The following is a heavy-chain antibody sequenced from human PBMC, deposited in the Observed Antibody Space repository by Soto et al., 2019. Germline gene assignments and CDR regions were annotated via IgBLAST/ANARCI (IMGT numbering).Heavy chain of an antibody. D-gene: IGHD4-17*01. Sequence: SETLSLTCAVYGGSFSGYHWSWIRQPPGKGLEWIGEINHSGSTNYNPSLKSRVTISVDTSKNQFSLKLSSVTAADTAVYYCARGLFGDPNRYYYYYMDVWGKGTTVTVSS. CDR3: ARGLFGDPNRYYYYYMDV. CDR2: INHSGST. CDR1: GGSFSGYH. J-gene: IGHJ6*03. V-gene: IGHV4-34*01.